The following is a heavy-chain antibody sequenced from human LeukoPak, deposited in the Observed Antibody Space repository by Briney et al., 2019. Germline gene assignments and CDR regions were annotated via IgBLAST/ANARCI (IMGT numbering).Heavy chain of an antibody. Sequence: PGGSLRLSCAASGFKFNNYGMHWVRQAPGKGLDWVAVIWFDGSYIYYGDSVRGRFTISRDNSKNTLYLQMNSLRAEDTAIYYCAKVVQYTASTGTGLDYWGQGTLVTVSS. J-gene: IGHJ4*02. V-gene: IGHV3-33*06. CDR2: IWFDGSYI. D-gene: IGHD6-13*01. CDR3: AKVVQYTASTGTGLDY. CDR1: GFKFNNYG.